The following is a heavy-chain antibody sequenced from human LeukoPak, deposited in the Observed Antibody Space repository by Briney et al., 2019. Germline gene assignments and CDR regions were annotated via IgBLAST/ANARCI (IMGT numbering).Heavy chain of an antibody. CDR1: GFTFSSYA. J-gene: IGHJ4*02. D-gene: IGHD5-12*01. V-gene: IGHV3-21*01. Sequence: GGSLRLSCAASGFTFSSYAMSWVRQAPGKGLEWVSSISSSSNYIYYADSVKGRFTISRDNAQNSLFLQMNSLRAEDTAVYYCARDRVATRVADWGQGTLVTVSS. CDR2: ISSSSNYI. CDR3: ARDRVATRVAD.